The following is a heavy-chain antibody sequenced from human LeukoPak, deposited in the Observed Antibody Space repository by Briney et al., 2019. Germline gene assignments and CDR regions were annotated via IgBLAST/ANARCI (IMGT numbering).Heavy chain of an antibody. CDR2: IYTSGNT. CDR3: AREYPNSSAWSSDY. Sequence: SETLSLTCTVSGGSMSPHYWSWIRQPAGKGLEWIGRIYTSGNTNYNPSLKSRVTMSVDTSKNHFSLKLSSVTAADTALYYCAREYPNSSAWSSDYWGQGTLVTVSS. J-gene: IGHJ4*02. D-gene: IGHD6-19*01. CDR1: GGSMSPHY. V-gene: IGHV4-4*07.